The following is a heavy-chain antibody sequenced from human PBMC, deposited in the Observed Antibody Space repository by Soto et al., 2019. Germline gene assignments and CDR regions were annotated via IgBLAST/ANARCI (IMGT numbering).Heavy chain of an antibody. Sequence: QLQLQESGPGLVKPSETLSLTCTVSGGSISSSSYYWGWIRQPPGKGLAWIGSIYYSGSTYYNPSLNSRVTISVDTSKNQFSMKLSSVTAADTAVYYCARHDTDFWSGPPFDYWGQGTLVTVSS. CDR3: ARHDTDFWSGPPFDY. D-gene: IGHD3-3*01. V-gene: IGHV4-39*01. CDR2: IYYSGST. CDR1: GGSISSSSYY. J-gene: IGHJ4*02.